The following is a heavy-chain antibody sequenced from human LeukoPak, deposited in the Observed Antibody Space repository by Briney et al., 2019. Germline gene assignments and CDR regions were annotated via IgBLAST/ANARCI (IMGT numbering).Heavy chain of an antibody. CDR2: ISGTGTTI. Sequence: GGSLRLSCAASGFTFSDYYMGWIRQAPGKGLEWLSYISGTGTTIFYADSVKGRFTISRDNAKNSLDLQMNSLRAEDTDVYFCGRDFGLIGTKRSFDIWGQGTMVTVSS. V-gene: IGHV3-11*01. D-gene: IGHD1-7*01. CDR3: GRDFGLIGTKRSFDI. J-gene: IGHJ3*02. CDR1: GFTFSDYY.